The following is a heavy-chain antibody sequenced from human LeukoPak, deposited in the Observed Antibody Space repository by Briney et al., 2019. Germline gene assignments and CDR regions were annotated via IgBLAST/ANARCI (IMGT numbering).Heavy chain of an antibody. D-gene: IGHD1-14*01. CDR1: GYTFTGYY. CDR3: ARGTRYYYYGMDV. V-gene: IGHV1-2*02. CDR2: INPNSGDT. J-gene: IGHJ6*02. Sequence: ASVKVSCKASGYTFTGYYLHWVRQAPGQGLDWMGWINPNSGDTNYAQKFQGRVTMTRDTSISTAYMELSRLRSDDTAVYYCARGTRYYYYGMDVWGQGTTVTVSS.